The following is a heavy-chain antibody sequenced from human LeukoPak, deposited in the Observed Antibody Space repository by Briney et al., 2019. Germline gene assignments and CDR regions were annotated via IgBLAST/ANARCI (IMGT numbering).Heavy chain of an antibody. CDR3: ARHGIQLGDDAFDI. CDR2: IYYSGST. CDR1: GGSISSGDYY. V-gene: IGHV4-61*08. J-gene: IGHJ3*02. Sequence: SSETLSLTCTVSGGSISSGDYYWSWIRQPPGKGLEWIGYIYYSGSTNYTPSLKSRVTISVDTSKNQFSLKLSSVTAADTAVYYCARHGIQLGDDAFDIWGQGTMVTVSS. D-gene: IGHD5-18*01.